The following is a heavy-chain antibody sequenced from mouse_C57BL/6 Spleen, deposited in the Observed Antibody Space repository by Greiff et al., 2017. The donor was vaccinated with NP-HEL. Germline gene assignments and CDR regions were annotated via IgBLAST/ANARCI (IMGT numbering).Heavy chain of an antibody. J-gene: IGHJ1*03. CDR2: ISNGGGST. CDR3: ARQTVVYWYFDV. Sequence: EVKLVESGGGLVQPGGSLKLSCAASGFTFSDYYMYWVRQTPEKRLEWVAYISNGGGSTYYPDTVKGRFTISRDNAKNTLYLQMSRLKSEDTAMYYCARQTVVYWYFDVWGTGTTVTVSS. CDR1: GFTFSDYY. D-gene: IGHD1-1*01. V-gene: IGHV5-12*01.